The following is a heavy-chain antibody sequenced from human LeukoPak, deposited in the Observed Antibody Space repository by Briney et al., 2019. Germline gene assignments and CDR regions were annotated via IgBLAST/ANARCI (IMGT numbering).Heavy chain of an antibody. Sequence: GGSLRLSCAASGFTFSSYAMGWVRQAPGKGLEWVSTISGSGGSTYYADSVKGRFTISRDNSKNTLYLQMNSLRAEDTAVYYCAKGIYGSGNYYNAGVFDYWGQGTLVTVSS. J-gene: IGHJ4*02. D-gene: IGHD3-10*01. CDR3: AKGIYGSGNYYNAGVFDY. V-gene: IGHV3-23*01. CDR1: GFTFSSYA. CDR2: ISGSGGST.